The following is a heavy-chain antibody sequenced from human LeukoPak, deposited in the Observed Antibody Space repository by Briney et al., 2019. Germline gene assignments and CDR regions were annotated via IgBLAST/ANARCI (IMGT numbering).Heavy chain of an antibody. J-gene: IGHJ4*02. CDR3: TKLRGSSDYYGTFDY. D-gene: IGHD3-22*01. CDR2: INSGGST. CDR1: GFTFSTYA. V-gene: IGHV3-23*01. Sequence: GGSLRLSCAASGFTFSTYAMTWVRQAPGKGLEWVSTINSGGSTYYADSVKSRFTISRDNSKNTLYLQMSRLRAEDTAVYCTKLRGSSDYYGTFDYWGQGTLVTVSS.